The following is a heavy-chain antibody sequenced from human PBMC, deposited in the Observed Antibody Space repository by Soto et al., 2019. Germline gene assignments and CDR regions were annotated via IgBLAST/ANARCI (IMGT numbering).Heavy chain of an antibody. Sequence: QVQLQESGPGLVKPSQTLSLTCTVSGGSISSGDYYWSWIRQPPGKGLEWIGYIYYSGSTYYNPSLKSRVTISVDTSKNQFSLKLSSVTAADTAVYYCARVLVYGGYYYGMDVWGQGTTVTVSS. V-gene: IGHV4-30-4*01. CDR2: IYYSGST. CDR3: ARVLVYGGYYYGMDV. CDR1: GGSISSGDYY. J-gene: IGHJ6*02. D-gene: IGHD4-17*01.